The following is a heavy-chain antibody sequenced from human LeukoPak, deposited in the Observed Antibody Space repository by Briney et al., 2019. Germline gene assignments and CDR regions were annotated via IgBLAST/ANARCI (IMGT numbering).Heavy chain of an antibody. CDR1: GFTVSSNY. Sequence: GGSLSLSCAASGFTVSSNYMSWVRQAPGKGLEWVSVIYSGGSTYYADSVKGRFTISRDNSKNTLYLQMNSLRAEDTAVSYCASGYYDYVWGSYRKFDYWGQGTLVTVSS. CDR3: ASGYYDYVWGSYRKFDY. D-gene: IGHD3-16*02. V-gene: IGHV3-66*02. J-gene: IGHJ4*02. CDR2: IYSGGST.